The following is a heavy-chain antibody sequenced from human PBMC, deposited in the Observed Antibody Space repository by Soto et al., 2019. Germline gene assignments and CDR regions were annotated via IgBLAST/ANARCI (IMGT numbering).Heavy chain of an antibody. V-gene: IGHV1-3*01. J-gene: IGHJ6*02. CDR3: ARTVGYYYGMDV. D-gene: IGHD4-17*01. CDR1: GYTFTSYA. CDR2: INAGNGNT. Sequence: EASVKVSCKASGYTFTSYAMHWVRQAPGQRLEWMGWINAGNGNTKYSQKFQGRVTITRDTSASTAYMELSSLRSEDTAVYYCARTVGYYYGMDVWSQGTTVTVSS.